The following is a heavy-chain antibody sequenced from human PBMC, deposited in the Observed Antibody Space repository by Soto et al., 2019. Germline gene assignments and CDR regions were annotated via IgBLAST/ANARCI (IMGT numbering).Heavy chain of an antibody. CDR3: ARQRAMPPHFYSGMDV. V-gene: IGHV1-69*06. Sequence: QVHLVQSGAEVKKPGSSVKVSCTASGGTFGSYTVTWVRQAPGQGLEWMGEIIPMFGTASYAQKFQGRVTLTADKSTTTAHMELRSLSSDDTAVYFWARQRAMPPHFYSGMDVWCQGTTVTVSS. J-gene: IGHJ6*02. CDR1: GGTFGSYT. D-gene: IGHD1-1*01. CDR2: IIPMFGTA.